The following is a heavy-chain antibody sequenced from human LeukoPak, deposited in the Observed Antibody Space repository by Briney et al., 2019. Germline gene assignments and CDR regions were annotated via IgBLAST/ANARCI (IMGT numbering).Heavy chain of an antibody. J-gene: IGHJ4*02. D-gene: IGHD2-15*01. V-gene: IGHV3-23*01. CDR2: ISGSGGST. CDR3: AKDIVVVVAATLWGYFDY. Sequence: GGSLRLSCAASGFTFSSYGMSWVRQAPGKGLEWVSAISGSGGSTYYADSVKGRFTISRDNSKNTLYLQMNSLRAEDTAVYYCAKDIVVVVAATLWGYFDYWGQGTLVTVSS. CDR1: GFTFSSYG.